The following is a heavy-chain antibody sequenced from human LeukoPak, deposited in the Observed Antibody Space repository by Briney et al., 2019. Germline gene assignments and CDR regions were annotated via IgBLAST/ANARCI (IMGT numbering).Heavy chain of an antibody. CDR2: INPISGVT. Sequence: ASVKVSCKASRYTLTDFYIHWVRQAPGHRREWMAWINPISGVTNYAQKFQGRVTMTRDRSSTTAYMELTRLKSDDTAMYYCARDPKWFGVDYWGQGTLVTVPS. V-gene: IGHV1-2*02. D-gene: IGHD3-10*01. CDR1: RYTLTDFY. J-gene: IGHJ4*02. CDR3: ARDPKWFGVDY.